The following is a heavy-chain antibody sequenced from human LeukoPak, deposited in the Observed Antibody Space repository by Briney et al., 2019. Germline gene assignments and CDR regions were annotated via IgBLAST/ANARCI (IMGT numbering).Heavy chain of an antibody. CDR2: FDAEDGET. CDR3: ATWGGSGSYYNVHY. J-gene: IGHJ4*02. V-gene: IGHV1-24*01. Sequence: ASVKVSCKVSGYTLTELSMHWVRQAPGKGLEWVGGFDAEDGETIYAQKFQGRVTMTEDTSTDTAYMELSSLRSEDTAVYYCATWGGSGSYYNVHYWGQGTLVTVSS. CDR1: GYTLTELS. D-gene: IGHD3-10*01.